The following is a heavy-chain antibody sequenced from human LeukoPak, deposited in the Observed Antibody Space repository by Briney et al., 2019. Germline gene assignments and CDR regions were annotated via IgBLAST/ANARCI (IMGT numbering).Heavy chain of an antibody. V-gene: IGHV4-61*02. Sequence: PSETLSLTCTVSGGSISSGSYYWSWIRQPAGKGLEWIGRIYTSGSTNYNPSLKSRVTISVDTSKNQFSLKLSSVTAADTAVYYCARAYCSSTSCLYYYYYYMDVWGKGTTVTVSS. CDR1: GGSISSGSYY. CDR2: IYTSGST. D-gene: IGHD2-2*01. J-gene: IGHJ6*03. CDR3: ARAYCSSTSCLYYYYYYMDV.